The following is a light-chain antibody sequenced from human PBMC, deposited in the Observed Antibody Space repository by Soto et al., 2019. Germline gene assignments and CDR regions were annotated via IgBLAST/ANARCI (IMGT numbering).Light chain of an antibody. CDR1: SSDVGGYNY. CDR3: SSYADGNIYV. Sequence: QSVLTQPPSASGSPGQSVTISCTGTSSDVGGYNYVSWYQQHPGKAPKLMIYEVYKRPSGVPDRFSGSKSGNTASLTVSGLQAEDEADYQWSSYADGNIYVFGTGTKVTVL. CDR2: EVY. J-gene: IGLJ1*01. V-gene: IGLV2-8*01.